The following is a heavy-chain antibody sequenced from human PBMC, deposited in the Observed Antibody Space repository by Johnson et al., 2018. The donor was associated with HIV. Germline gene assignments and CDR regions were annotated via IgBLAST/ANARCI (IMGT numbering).Heavy chain of an antibody. V-gene: IGHV3-9*01. D-gene: IGHD3-22*01. CDR1: GFTFDYYA. J-gene: IGHJ3*02. CDR3: AKANYYDSSGYYSVTEDVFDI. Sequence: VQLVESGGGLVQPGRSLRLSCAASGFTFDYYAMHWVRQVPGKGLEWVSGIRWNSGSIDYADSVKGRFSISRDNAKNSLYLQMNSLKPEDTALYYCAKANYYDSSGYYSVTEDVFDIWGQGTMVTVSS. CDR2: IRWNSGSI.